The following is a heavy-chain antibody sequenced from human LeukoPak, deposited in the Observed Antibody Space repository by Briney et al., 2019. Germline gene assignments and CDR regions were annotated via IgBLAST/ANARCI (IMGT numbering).Heavy chain of an antibody. J-gene: IGHJ3*02. Sequence: GASVKVSCKASGYTFPSYFMHWVRQAPGQRLEWMGIINPSGGSTSYAQKFQGRVTMTRDTSTSTVYMELSSLRSEDTAVYYCARDPVTMDAFDIWGQGTMVTVSS. CDR1: GYTFPSYF. CDR2: INPSGGST. V-gene: IGHV1-46*01. D-gene: IGHD4-17*01. CDR3: ARDPVTMDAFDI.